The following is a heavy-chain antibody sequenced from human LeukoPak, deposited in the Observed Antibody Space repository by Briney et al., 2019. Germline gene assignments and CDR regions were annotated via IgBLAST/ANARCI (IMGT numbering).Heavy chain of an antibody. J-gene: IGHJ4*02. CDR2: IYTTGGT. CDR3: ARHQDYGDYN. CDR1: GGSISSSSYY. D-gene: IGHD4-17*01. V-gene: IGHV4-39*07. Sequence: SETLSLTCTVSGGSISSSSYYWGWIRQPPGKGLEWIGRIYTTGGTNYNPSLKSRVTMSVDTSKNQFSLKLTSVIAADTAVYYCARHQDYGDYNWGQGTLVTVSS.